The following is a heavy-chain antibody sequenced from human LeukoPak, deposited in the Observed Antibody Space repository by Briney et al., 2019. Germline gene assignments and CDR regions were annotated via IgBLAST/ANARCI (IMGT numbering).Heavy chain of an antibody. CDR2: IRHDGSKK. J-gene: IGHJ4*02. CDR1: GFTFSSYG. D-gene: IGHD6-13*01. V-gene: IGHV3-30*02. CDR3: ARSAQQLSSDFDY. Sequence: GGSLRLSCGASGFTFSSYGMHWVRQGPGKGLEWVAFIRHDGSKKYHADSVKGRFTISRDNAKNSLYLQMNSLRAEDTAVYYCARSAQQLSSDFDYWGKGTLVTVSS.